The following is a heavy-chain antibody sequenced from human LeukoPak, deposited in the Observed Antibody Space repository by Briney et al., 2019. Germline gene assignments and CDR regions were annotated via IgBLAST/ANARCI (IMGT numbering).Heavy chain of an antibody. CDR3: ARRGNGYSYFDY. D-gene: IGHD5-24*01. CDR1: GGSFTGYY. V-gene: IGHV4-34*01. Sequence: SETLSLTCAVYGGSFTGYYWSWIRQSPGKGLEWIGEINHSGSTNYKSSLKSRVTISVDTSKNQFSLRVSSVTAADTAVYYCARRGNGYSYFDYWGQGTLVTVSS. CDR2: INHSGST. J-gene: IGHJ4*02.